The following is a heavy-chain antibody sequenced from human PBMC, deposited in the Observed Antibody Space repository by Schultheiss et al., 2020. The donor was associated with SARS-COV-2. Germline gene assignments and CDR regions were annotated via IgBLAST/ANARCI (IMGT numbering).Heavy chain of an antibody. V-gene: IGHV4-59*12. CDR1: GGSISSYY. D-gene: IGHD6-6*01. CDR3: ARAGYSSSNWFDP. CDR2: IYYSGIT. Sequence: SETLSLTCTVSGGSISSYYWSWIRQPPGKGLECIGYIYYSGITNYNPSLKSRVTISVDKSKNQFSLKLSSVTAADTAVYYCARAGYSSSNWFDPWGQGTLVTVSS. J-gene: IGHJ5*02.